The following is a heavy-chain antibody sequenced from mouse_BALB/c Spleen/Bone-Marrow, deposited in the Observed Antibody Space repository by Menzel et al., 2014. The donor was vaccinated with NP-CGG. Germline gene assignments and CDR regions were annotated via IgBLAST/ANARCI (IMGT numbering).Heavy chain of an antibody. CDR1: GFSLTSYG. Sequence: VKLMESGPGLVTPSQSLSITCTISGFSLTSYGVHWVRQPPGKGLEWLVVIWSDGSTTYNSALRSRLSISKDNSKSQVFLKMNSLQTDDTAMYYCARCYYGYAMDYWGQGTSVTVSS. V-gene: IGHV2-6-1*01. CDR2: IWSDGST. J-gene: IGHJ4*01. CDR3: ARCYYGYAMDY. D-gene: IGHD1-1*01.